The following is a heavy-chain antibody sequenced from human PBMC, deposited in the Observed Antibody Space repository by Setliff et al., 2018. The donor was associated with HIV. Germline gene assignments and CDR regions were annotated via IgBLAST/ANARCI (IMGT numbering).Heavy chain of an antibody. Sequence: ETLSLTCTVTGGSISNSNYYWDWIRQPPGKGLEWVGSIYYIGTTYYNPSLKSRVTISIDTSKNDFSLKLTSVTAADTAMYYCARLASTRDWYFDLWGRGTLVTVSS. CDR3: ARLASTRDWYFDL. CDR1: GGSISNSNYY. V-gene: IGHV4-39*02. CDR2: IYYIGTT. J-gene: IGHJ2*01.